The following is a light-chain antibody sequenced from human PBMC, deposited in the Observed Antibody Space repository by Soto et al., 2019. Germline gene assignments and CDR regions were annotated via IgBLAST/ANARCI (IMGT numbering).Light chain of an antibody. CDR2: DVS. J-gene: IGLJ1*01. CDR1: SSDVGGYNY. V-gene: IGLV2-14*01. CDR3: SSYTSSGTPYV. Sequence: QSVLTQPASVSGSPGQSITISCTGTSSDVGGYNYVSWYQQHPGKAPKLMIYDVSNRPSEVSNRFSGSKSGNTASLTISGLQAEDEADYYCSSYTSSGTPYVFGTGTKVTVL.